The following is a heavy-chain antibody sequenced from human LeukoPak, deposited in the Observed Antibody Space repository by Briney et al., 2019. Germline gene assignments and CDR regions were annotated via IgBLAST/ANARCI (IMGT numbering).Heavy chain of an antibody. CDR1: GFTFSNYG. CDR2: IRYDGSNK. J-gene: IGHJ4*02. Sequence: GGSLRLSCAASGFTFSNYGMHWVRQAPGKGLEWVAFIRYDGSNKYYADSVKGRFTISRDNSKNTLYLQMNSLRAEDTAVYYCAKDPSYYDSSGLPSYYFDYWGQGTLVTVSS. D-gene: IGHD3-22*01. V-gene: IGHV3-30*02. CDR3: AKDPSYYDSSGLPSYYFDY.